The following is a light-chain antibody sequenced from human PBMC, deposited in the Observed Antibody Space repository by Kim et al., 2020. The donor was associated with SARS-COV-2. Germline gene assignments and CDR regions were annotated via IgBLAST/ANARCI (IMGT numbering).Light chain of an antibody. V-gene: IGLV3-21*04. J-gene: IGLJ3*02. CDR3: QVWDSSSDLRV. Sequence: APGKTARINCGGNNIGSKSVHWYQQKPGQAPVLVIYYDSDRPSGIPERFSGSNSGNTATLTISRVEAGDEADYYCQVWDSSSDLRVFGGGTKLTVL. CDR2: YDS. CDR1: NIGSKS.